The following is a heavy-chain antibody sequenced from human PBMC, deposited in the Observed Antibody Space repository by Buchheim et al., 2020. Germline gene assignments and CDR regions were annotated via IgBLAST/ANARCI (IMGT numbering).Heavy chain of an antibody. CDR1: NFAFSTYT. D-gene: IGHD3-16*01. CDR2: INYNSETM. J-gene: IGHJ4*02. Sequence: EVQLVESGGGLVNPGMSLRLSCAASNFAFSTYTMNWVRQAPGRGLEWVASINYNSETMYYTDSVRGRFTISRDNAKNSLNLQMNRLRVEDTAVYYCVGGDTRGYWGQGTL. CDR3: VGGDTRGY. V-gene: IGHV3-21*06.